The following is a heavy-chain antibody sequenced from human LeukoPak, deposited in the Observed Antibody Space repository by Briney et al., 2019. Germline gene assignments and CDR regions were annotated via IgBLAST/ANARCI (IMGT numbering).Heavy chain of an antibody. CDR2: ISGGGGIT. J-gene: IGHJ6*02. Sequence: PGGSLRLSCAASGFTFRRNAMSWVRQAPGKGLEWVSGISGGGGITYYADSVKGRFTISRDNSKNTLYLQMNSLRAEDTAVYYCARPRITDYYYYGMDVWGQGTTVTVSS. CDR1: GFTFRRNA. CDR3: ARPRITDYYYYGMDV. D-gene: IGHD3-16*01. V-gene: IGHV3-23*01.